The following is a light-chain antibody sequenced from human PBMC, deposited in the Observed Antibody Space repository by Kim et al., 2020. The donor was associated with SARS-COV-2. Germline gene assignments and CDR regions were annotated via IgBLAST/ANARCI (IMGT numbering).Light chain of an antibody. J-gene: IGKJ2*01. Sequence: GDRDNSTCRDSESISSRLAWYEQKTERAPKLLIYDASSLESGVPSRFSGSGSGTDFTLTITSLQPDDFATYYCQQYHTYPLTFGQGTKLEIK. CDR1: ESISSR. CDR3: QQYHTYPLT. V-gene: IGKV1-5*01. CDR2: DAS.